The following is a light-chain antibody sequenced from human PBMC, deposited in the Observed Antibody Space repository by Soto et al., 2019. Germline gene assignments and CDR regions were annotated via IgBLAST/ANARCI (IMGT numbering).Light chain of an antibody. CDR1: QSVTSN. CDR2: DAS. Sequence: EIVMTQSPATLSVAPGERATLSCRASQSVTSNLAWFQQRPGQAPRLLIYDASTRATGFPARFSGSGSGTEFTLTISGLQSEDFAVYYCQQHNNWPYTFGQGTKVDIK. CDR3: QQHNNWPYT. V-gene: IGKV3-15*01. J-gene: IGKJ2*01.